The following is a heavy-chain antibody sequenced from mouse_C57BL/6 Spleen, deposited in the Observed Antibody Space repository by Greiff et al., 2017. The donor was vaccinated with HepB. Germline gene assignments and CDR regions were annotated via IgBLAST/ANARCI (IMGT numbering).Heavy chain of an antibody. Sequence: EVQLQQSGPELVKPGASVKMSCKASGYTFTDYNIHWVKQSHGKSLEWIGYINPNNGGTNYNQKFKGKATLTVNKSSSTAYMELRSLTSEDSAVYYCARIPPMSLWYFDVWGTGTTVTVSS. J-gene: IGHJ1*03. CDR2: INPNNGGT. V-gene: IGHV1-22*01. CDR3: ARIPPMSLWYFDV. CDR1: GYTFTDYN.